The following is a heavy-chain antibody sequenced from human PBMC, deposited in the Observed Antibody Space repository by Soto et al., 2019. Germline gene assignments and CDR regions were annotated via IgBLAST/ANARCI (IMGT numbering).Heavy chain of an antibody. J-gene: IGHJ4*02. Sequence: PSETLSLTCTLSGGSMNSYYWTWIRQPPWKGLEWIGYIYYNGHTNYNPSLKSRVTMSLDTSKNQFSLRLISVTAADTAVYYCARSSGWDFDSWGQGTLVPVSS. CDR1: GGSMNSYY. V-gene: IGHV4-59*01. CDR2: IYYNGHT. D-gene: IGHD6-19*01. CDR3: ARSSGWDFDS.